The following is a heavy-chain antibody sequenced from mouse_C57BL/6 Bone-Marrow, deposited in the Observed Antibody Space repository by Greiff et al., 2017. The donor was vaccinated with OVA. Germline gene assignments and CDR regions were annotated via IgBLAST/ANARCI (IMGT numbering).Heavy chain of an antibody. V-gene: IGHV1-50*01. J-gene: IGHJ2*01. CDR3: AKDFYFDY. Sequence: VQLQQPGAELVKPGASVKLSCKASGYTFTSYWMQWVKQRPGQGLEWIGEIDPSDSYTNYNQKFKGKATLTVDTSSSTAYMQLSSLTSEDSAVYYCAKDFYFDYWGQDATLTVSS. CDR1: GYTFTSYW. CDR2: IDPSDSYT.